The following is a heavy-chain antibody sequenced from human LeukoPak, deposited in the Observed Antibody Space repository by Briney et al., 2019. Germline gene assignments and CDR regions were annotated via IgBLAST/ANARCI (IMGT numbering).Heavy chain of an antibody. CDR2: IYPGDSDT. CDR1: GYSFTSYW. CDR3: ARHPYGSGSYEYFDY. D-gene: IGHD3-10*01. Sequence: GESLKISCKGSGYSFTSYWIGWVRQMPGKGLEWMGIIYPGDSDTTYSPSFQGQVTISADKSISTAYLQWSSLKASDTAMYYCARHPYGSGSYEYFDYWGQGTLVTVSS. V-gene: IGHV5-51*01. J-gene: IGHJ4*02.